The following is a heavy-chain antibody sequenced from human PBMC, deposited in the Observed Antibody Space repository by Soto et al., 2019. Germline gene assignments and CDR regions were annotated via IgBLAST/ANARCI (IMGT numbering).Heavy chain of an antibody. J-gene: IGHJ4*02. CDR1: GGSISSGGYY. V-gene: IGHV4-31*03. D-gene: IGHD3-22*01. CDR2: IYYSGST. Sequence: QVQLQESGPGLVKPSQTLSLTCTVSGGSISSGGYYWSWIRQHPGKGLEWIGYIYYSGSTYYNPSLKSRVTISVDTSKNQFSLKLSSVTAADTAVYYCASQYYYDSSGYYYVDYWGQGTLVTVSS. CDR3: ASQYYYDSSGYYYVDY.